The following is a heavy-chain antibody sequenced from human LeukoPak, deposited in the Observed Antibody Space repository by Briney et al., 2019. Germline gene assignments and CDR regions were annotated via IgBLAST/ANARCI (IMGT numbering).Heavy chain of an antibody. V-gene: IGHV3-21*06. Sequence: KAGWSLRLSCTASGLTFSTSGFNWVRQAPGKGLEWVASIGPTGSDRYHADSIKGRFTISRDNANNFLYLQMNSLRAEDTAVYYCATETNGRHYDYWGQGTLLTVSS. CDR2: IGPTGSDR. J-gene: IGHJ4*02. D-gene: IGHD1-14*01. CDR3: ATETNGRHYDY. CDR1: GLTFSTSG.